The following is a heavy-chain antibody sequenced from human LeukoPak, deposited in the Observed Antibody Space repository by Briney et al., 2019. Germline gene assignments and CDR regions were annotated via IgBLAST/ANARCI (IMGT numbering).Heavy chain of an antibody. Sequence: GGSLRLSCAASGFTVSSNYMSWVRQAPGKGLEWVSVIYSGGSTYYADSVKGRFTISRDNSKNTLYLQMNSLRAEDTAVYYCARVDSSSWYVNWGQGTLVTVSS. CDR3: ARVDSSSWYVN. D-gene: IGHD6-13*01. CDR1: GFTVSSNY. CDR2: IYSGGST. V-gene: IGHV3-66*01. J-gene: IGHJ4*02.